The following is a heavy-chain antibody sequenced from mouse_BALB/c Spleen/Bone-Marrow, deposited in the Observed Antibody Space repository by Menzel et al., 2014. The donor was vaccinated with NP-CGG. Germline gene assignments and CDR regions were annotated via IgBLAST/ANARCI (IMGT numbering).Heavy chain of an antibody. D-gene: IGHD2-4*01. CDR1: GFTFSCFG. CDR3: ARSPYDYAAMDY. CDR2: ISSGSSTI. V-gene: IGHV5-17*02. Sequence: EVHLVESGGGLVQPGGSRKLSCAASGFTFSCFGMHWVRQAPEKGLEWVAYISSGSSTIYYADTVKGRFTISRDNPKNTLFLQMTSLRSEDTAMYYCARSPYDYAAMDYWGQGTSVTVSS. J-gene: IGHJ4*01.